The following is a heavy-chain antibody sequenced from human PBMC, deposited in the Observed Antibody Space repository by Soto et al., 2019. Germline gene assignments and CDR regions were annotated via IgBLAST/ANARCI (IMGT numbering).Heavy chain of an antibody. CDR1: GGTFSNYA. J-gene: IGHJ4*02. V-gene: IGHV1-69*13. Sequence: GASVKVSCKASGGTFSNYAISWVRQAPGQGLEWMGGIIPIFGTANYAQKFQGRVTITADESTSTAYMELSSLRSEDTAVYYCARGLSGSIDFDYWGQGTLVTVSS. CDR2: IIPIFGTA. CDR3: ARGLSGSIDFDY. D-gene: IGHD1-26*01.